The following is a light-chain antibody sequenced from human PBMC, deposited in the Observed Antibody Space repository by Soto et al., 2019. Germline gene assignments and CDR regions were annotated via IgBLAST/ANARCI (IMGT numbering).Light chain of an antibody. J-gene: IGKJ4*01. CDR1: QSVSTY. CDR3: QQYNNWPLVT. Sequence: EIVMTQSPATLSVSPGERATLSCRASQSVSTYLAWYQQKPGQAPRLLIFGASTRATGIPARFSGSGSGSEFTLTISILQSEDFAVYSCQQYNNWPLVTFGGGTKVEIK. CDR2: GAS. V-gene: IGKV3-15*01.